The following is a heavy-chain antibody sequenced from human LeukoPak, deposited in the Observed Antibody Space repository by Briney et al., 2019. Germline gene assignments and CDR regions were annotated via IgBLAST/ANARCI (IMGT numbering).Heavy chain of an antibody. Sequence: ASVKVSCKTSGYTFTANYIHWVRQAPGQGQEWMGWINPNSGNTNYLQKFQDRVTMTRDTSISTAYMELNRLISDDTAVYYCARGGNTVFGVVDFWGQGTLVTVSS. CDR2: INPNSGNT. D-gene: IGHD3-3*01. CDR1: GYTFTANY. V-gene: IGHV1-2*02. CDR3: ARGGNTVFGVVDF. J-gene: IGHJ4*02.